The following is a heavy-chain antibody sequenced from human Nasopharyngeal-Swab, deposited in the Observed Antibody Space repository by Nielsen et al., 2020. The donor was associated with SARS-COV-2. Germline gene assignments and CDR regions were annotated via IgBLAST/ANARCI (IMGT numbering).Heavy chain of an antibody. J-gene: IGHJ4*02. CDR2: INHSGSP. CDR1: GGSFSGYY. V-gene: IGHV4-34*01. D-gene: IGHD3-16*02. Sequence: SETLSLTCAVYGGSFSGYYWSWIRQPPGKGLEWIGEINHSGSPNYNPSLKRRVTISVDTSKNQFSLKLRPVTAADTAVYYCARGGYDYVWGSYRGYFDYWGQGTLVTVSS. CDR3: ARGGYDYVWGSYRGYFDY.